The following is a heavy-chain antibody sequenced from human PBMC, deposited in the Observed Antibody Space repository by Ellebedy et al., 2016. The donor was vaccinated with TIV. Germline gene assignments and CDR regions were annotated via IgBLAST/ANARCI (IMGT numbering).Heavy chain of an antibody. CDR1: GYTFTGYY. Sequence: ASVKVSCKASGYTFTGYYMHWVRQAPGQGLEWMGWINPNSGGTNYAQKFQGRVTMTRDTSISTAYMELSRLRSDDTVVYYCASCIVGATGDLDYWGQGTLVTVSS. CDR2: INPNSGGT. CDR3: ASCIVGATGDLDY. D-gene: IGHD1-26*01. V-gene: IGHV1-2*02. J-gene: IGHJ4*02.